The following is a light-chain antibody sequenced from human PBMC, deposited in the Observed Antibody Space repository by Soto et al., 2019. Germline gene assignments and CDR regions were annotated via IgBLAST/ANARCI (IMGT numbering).Light chain of an antibody. Sequence: QSVLTQPRSVSGSPGQSVTISCTGTSSDVGGYNYVSWYQQHPGKATKFMIDDVSKRPSGVPDRFSGSMSGNTASLTISGLQALDEADYYCCSYAGSYKGYVFGSGTKLTVL. CDR3: CSYAGSYKGYV. V-gene: IGLV2-11*01. J-gene: IGLJ1*01. CDR1: SSDVGGYNY. CDR2: DVS.